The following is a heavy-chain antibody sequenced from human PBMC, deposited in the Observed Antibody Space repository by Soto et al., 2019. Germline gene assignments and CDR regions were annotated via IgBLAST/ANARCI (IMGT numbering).Heavy chain of an antibody. CDR1: EGSFGCYY. D-gene: IGHD6-13*01. J-gene: IGHJ4*02. CDR2: INQSGFT. V-gene: IGHV4-34*01. Sequence: SETQSLTCAVYEGSFGCYYLTWIRQPPGKGLEWIGEINQSGFTNYNPSLESRVTMSVDTSKNQFSLRLSSVTAADTAVYYCARFPFDRSSWTNPRYFDYWGKGTLVTVSS. CDR3: ARFPFDRSSWTNPRYFDY.